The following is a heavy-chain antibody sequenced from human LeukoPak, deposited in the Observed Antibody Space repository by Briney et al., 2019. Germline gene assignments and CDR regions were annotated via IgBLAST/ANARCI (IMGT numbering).Heavy chain of an antibody. J-gene: IGHJ4*02. D-gene: IGHD3-22*01. Sequence: PGRSLRLSCAASGFTFSSYGMHWVRQAPGKGLEWVAVISYDGSNKYYADSVKGRFTISRDNSKNTLYLQMNSLRAEDTAVYYCARDIGYYDSSGYFSGYWGQGTLVTVSS. CDR1: GFTFSSYG. V-gene: IGHV3-30*03. CDR2: ISYDGSNK. CDR3: ARDIGYYDSSGYFSGY.